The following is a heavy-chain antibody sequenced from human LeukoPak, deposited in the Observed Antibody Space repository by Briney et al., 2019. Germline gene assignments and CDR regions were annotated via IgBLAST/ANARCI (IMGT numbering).Heavy chain of an antibody. Sequence: SETLSLTCAVYGGSFSGYYWSWIRQPPGKGLEWIGEINHSGSTNYNPSLKSRVTISVDTSKNQFSLKLSSVTAADTAEYYCARVTGHKDGWFDPWGQGTLVTVSS. J-gene: IGHJ5*02. CDR3: ARVTGHKDGWFDP. V-gene: IGHV4-34*01. CDR2: INHSGST. CDR1: GGSFSGYY.